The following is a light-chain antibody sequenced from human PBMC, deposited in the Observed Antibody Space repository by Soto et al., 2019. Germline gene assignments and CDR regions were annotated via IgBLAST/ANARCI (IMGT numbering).Light chain of an antibody. J-gene: IGLJ1*01. V-gene: IGLV2-14*01. CDR2: EVS. CDR3: SSYTSSSTYV. CDR1: SSDVGGYNF. Sequence: SVLTQPASVSGSPGQSITISCTGTSSDVGGYNFVSWYQQHPGKAPKLMINEVSNRPSGVSNRFSGSKSGNTASLTISGLQAEDEADYYCSSYTSSSTYVFGTGTKLTVL.